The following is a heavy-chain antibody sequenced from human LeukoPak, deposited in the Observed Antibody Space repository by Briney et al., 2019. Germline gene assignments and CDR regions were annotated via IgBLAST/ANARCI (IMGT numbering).Heavy chain of an antibody. Sequence: ASVKVSCEASGGTFSSYAISWVRQAPGQGLGWMGGSILIFGTANYAQKFQGRVTITADESTSTAYMELSSLRSEDTAVYYCARGLILGIGIAAAGVGDYWGQGTLVTVSS. D-gene: IGHD6-13*01. CDR3: ARGLILGIGIAAAGVGDY. J-gene: IGHJ4*02. V-gene: IGHV1-69*13. CDR2: SILIFGTA. CDR1: GGTFSSYA.